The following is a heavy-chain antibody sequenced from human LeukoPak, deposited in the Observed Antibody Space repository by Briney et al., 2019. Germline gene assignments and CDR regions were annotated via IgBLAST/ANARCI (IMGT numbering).Heavy chain of an antibody. V-gene: IGHV1-2*06. CDR1: GYTFTGYY. Sequence: ASVKVSCKASGYTFTGYYMHWVRQAPGQGLEWMGRINPNSGGTNYAQKFQGRVTMTRDTSISTAYMELSSLRSEDTAVYYCARGSTWEHGDYWGQGTLVSVSS. CDR3: ARGSTWEHGDY. J-gene: IGHJ4*02. CDR2: INPNSGGT. D-gene: IGHD1-26*01.